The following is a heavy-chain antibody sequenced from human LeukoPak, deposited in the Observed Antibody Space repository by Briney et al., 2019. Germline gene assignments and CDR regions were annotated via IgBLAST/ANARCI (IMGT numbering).Heavy chain of an antibody. Sequence: ASVKVSCKASGYTFTSYDINWVRQATGQGLEWMGWMNPNSGNTGYAQKFQGRVTMTRNTSISTAYMELSSLRSEDTAVYYCARGREQLVRDWFDPWGQGPLVTISS. CDR2: MNPNSGNT. CDR1: GYTFTSYD. J-gene: IGHJ5*02. D-gene: IGHD6-13*01. CDR3: ARGREQLVRDWFDP. V-gene: IGHV1-8*01.